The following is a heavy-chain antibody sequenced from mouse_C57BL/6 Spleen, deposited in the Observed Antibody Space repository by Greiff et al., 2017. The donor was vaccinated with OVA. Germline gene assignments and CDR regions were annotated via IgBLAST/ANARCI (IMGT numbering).Heavy chain of an antibody. Sequence: QVQLKESGPGLVQPSQSLSITCTVSGFSLTSYGVHWVRQSPGKGLEWLGVIWRGGSTDYNAAFMSRLSITKDNSKSQVFFKMNSLQADDTAIYYCAKNEGSTMPHYYAMDYWGQGTSVTVSS. CDR3: AKNEGSTMPHYYAMDY. V-gene: IGHV2-5*01. J-gene: IGHJ4*01. CDR2: IWRGGST. CDR1: GFSLTSYG. D-gene: IGHD2-1*01.